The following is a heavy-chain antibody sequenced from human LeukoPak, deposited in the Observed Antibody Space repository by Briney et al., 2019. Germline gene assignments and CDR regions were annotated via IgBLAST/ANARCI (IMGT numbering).Heavy chain of an antibody. V-gene: IGHV4-59*08. Sequence: SETLSLTCTVSGGSISGYYWSWIRQPPGKELEWIGYIYYSENTNYNPSLESRVTISLDTSKNQFSLKLNSVTTADTAVYYCARNGGNSDVDNWGQGTLVTVSS. J-gene: IGHJ4*02. CDR1: GGSISGYY. CDR2: IYYSENT. D-gene: IGHD4-23*01. CDR3: ARNGGNSDVDN.